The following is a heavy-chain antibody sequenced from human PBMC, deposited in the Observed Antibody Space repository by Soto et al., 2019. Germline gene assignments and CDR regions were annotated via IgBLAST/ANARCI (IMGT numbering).Heavy chain of an antibody. Sequence: QVQLVQSGAEVKKPGSSVKVSCKASGGTFSSYAISWVRQAPGQGLEWMGGIIPISGTANYAQKFQGRVTITADDSPSTAYMELRSLRSEDTAVYYCARSQGSSTSLEIYYYYYYGMDVWGQGTTVTVSS. J-gene: IGHJ6*02. D-gene: IGHD2-2*01. CDR3: ARSQGSSTSLEIYYYYYYGMDV. V-gene: IGHV1-69*01. CDR2: IIPISGTA. CDR1: GGTFSSYA.